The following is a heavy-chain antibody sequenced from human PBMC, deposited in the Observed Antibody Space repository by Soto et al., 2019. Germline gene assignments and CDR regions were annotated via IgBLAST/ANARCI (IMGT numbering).Heavy chain of an antibody. V-gene: IGHV3-43*01. CDR1: GFTFDDYT. Sequence: DVQLVESGGVVVQPGGSLRLSCAASGFTFDDYTMHWVRQAPGKGLEWVSLITWDGGSTYYADSVKGRFTISRDNSKNSLYLQMNSLRTEDTALYYCAKDSSGYSYGYLGYWGQGTLVTVSS. D-gene: IGHD5-18*01. J-gene: IGHJ4*02. CDR2: ITWDGGST. CDR3: AKDSSGYSYGYLGY.